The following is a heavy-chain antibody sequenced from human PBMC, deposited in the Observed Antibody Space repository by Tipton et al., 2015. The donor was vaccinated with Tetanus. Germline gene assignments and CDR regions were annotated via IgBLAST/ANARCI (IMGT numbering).Heavy chain of an antibody. CDR1: GFNFKTLG. J-gene: IGHJ6*02. D-gene: IGHD2/OR15-2a*01. CDR3: VRRWVCTQYYFGMDV. V-gene: IGHV3-48*02. Sequence: SLRLSCAASGFNFKTLGINWVRQAPGKGMEWISYISSSGTTMYYADSVKGRFTISRDNAKNSLFLQRNSLRDEDTAVYYCVRRWVCTQYYFGMDVWGQGTSVTVSS. CDR2: ISSSGTTM.